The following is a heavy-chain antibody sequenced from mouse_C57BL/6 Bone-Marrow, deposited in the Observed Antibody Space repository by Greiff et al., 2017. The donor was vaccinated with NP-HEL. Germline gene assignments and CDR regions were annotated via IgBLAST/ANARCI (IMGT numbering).Heavy chain of an antibody. V-gene: IGHV1-81*01. CDR1: GYTFTSYG. CDR3: ARRGFYRYYAMDY. D-gene: IGHD1-1*01. Sequence: QVQLKESGAELARPGASVKLSCKASGYTFTSYGISWVKQRPGQGLEWIGEIYPRSGNTYYNEKFKGKATLTADKSSSTAYMELRSLTSEDSAVYFCARRGFYRYYAMDYWGQGTSVTVSS. J-gene: IGHJ4*01. CDR2: IYPRSGNT.